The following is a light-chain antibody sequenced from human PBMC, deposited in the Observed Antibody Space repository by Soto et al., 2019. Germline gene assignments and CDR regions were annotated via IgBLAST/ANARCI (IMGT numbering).Light chain of an antibody. CDR1: QSVSNNY. J-gene: IGKJ1*01. V-gene: IGKV3-20*01. Sequence: IVLTQSPCTLSLSPGERATLSCRTSQSVSNNYLAWYQQKPGQAPRLLIYGASSRATGIPDRFSGSGSGTDFTLSISRLEPEDFAVYYCQQYSNLWTFGQGTKVDIK. CDR2: GAS. CDR3: QQYSNLWT.